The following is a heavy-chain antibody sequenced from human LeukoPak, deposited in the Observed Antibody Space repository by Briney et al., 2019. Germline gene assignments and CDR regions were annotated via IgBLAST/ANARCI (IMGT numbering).Heavy chain of an antibody. Sequence: SETLSLTCTVSGGSISSSSYYWGWIRQPPGKGLEWIGSIYYNGNTYYNPSLKSRVTISVDTSKNQFSLKVTSVTAADTAVYYCARMQLTYYCMDVWGKGTTVTVSS. CDR2: IYYNGNT. CDR3: ARMQLTYYCMDV. D-gene: IGHD5-24*01. CDR1: GGSISSSSYY. J-gene: IGHJ6*03. V-gene: IGHV4-39*07.